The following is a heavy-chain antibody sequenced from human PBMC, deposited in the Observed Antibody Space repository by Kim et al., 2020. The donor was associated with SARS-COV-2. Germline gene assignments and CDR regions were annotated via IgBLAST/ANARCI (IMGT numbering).Heavy chain of an antibody. Sequence: GGSLRLSCAASGFTFSSYGMHWVRQAPGKGLEWVAVISYDGSNKYYSDSVKGRFTISRDNSKNTLYLQMNSLRAEDTAVYYCARYPIGYSYGFGIDYGMDVWGQGTTVTVSS. V-gene: IGHV3-30*03. D-gene: IGHD5-18*01. CDR3: ARYPIGYSYGFGIDYGMDV. CDR1: GFTFSSYG. J-gene: IGHJ6*02. CDR2: ISYDGSNK.